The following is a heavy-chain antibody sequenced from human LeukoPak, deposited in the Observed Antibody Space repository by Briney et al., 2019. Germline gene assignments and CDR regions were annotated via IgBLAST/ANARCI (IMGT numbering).Heavy chain of an antibody. CDR3: ARDRPVAGANWFDP. D-gene: IGHD6-13*01. CDR2: INHSGST. Sequence: NPSETLSLTCAVYGGSFSAYYWSWIRQPPGQGLHSIGEINHSGSTNYNPSLKSRVTISLDTSKNQFSLKLTSVTAADTAVYYCARDRPVAGANWFDPWGQGALVTVSS. CDR1: GGSFSAYY. J-gene: IGHJ5*02. V-gene: IGHV4-34*01.